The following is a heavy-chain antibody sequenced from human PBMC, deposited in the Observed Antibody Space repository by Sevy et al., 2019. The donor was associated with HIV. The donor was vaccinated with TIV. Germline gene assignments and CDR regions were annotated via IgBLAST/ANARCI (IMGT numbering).Heavy chain of an antibody. D-gene: IGHD4-17*01. CDR1: HYSIRSAYQ. Sequence: SETLSLTCAVSHYSIRSAYQWGWIRQSPGKGLEWIGSIYPRGSAFYNPSLKSRLSISVDMSKNQFSLNLGSVTAADTAVYYCVEDKNDYGGSYFESWGPGTLVTVSS. V-gene: IGHV4-38-2*01. J-gene: IGHJ4*02. CDR3: VEDKNDYGGSYFES. CDR2: IYPRGSA.